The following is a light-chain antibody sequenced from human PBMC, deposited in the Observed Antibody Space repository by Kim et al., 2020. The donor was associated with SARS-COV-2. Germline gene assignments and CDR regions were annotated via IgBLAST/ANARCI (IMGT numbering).Light chain of an antibody. V-gene: IGLV4-69*01. J-gene: IGLJ3*02. CDR1: SGHSSYS. CDR3: QTWGTGIPWV. Sequence: VKRPGTQGSGHSSYSIAWRQQPPAEGPRYLMKINSDGSHNKGDGIPDRFSGSSSGAERYLAISSLQSGDEADYYCQTWGTGIPWVFGGGTKLTVL. CDR2: INSDGSH.